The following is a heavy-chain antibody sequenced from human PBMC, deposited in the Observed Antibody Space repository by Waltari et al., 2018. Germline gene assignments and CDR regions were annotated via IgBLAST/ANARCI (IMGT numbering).Heavy chain of an antibody. D-gene: IGHD5-18*01. J-gene: IGHJ6*02. Sequence: QVQLVQSGAEVKKPGSSVKVSCKASGGTFSSYTISWVRQAPGQGLEWMGRIIPILGIANYAQKFQGRVTITADKSTSTAYMELSSLRSEDTAVYYCARDERYSYGYYYYGMDVWGQGTTVTVSS. V-gene: IGHV1-69*08. CDR3: ARDERYSYGYYYYGMDV. CDR1: GGTFSSYT. CDR2: IIPILGIA.